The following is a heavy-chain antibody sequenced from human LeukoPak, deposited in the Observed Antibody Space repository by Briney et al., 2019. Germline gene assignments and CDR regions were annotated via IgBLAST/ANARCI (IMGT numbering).Heavy chain of an antibody. CDR3: SRGREYISNWNPFDF. V-gene: IGHV3-74*01. D-gene: IGHD6-13*01. CDR2: INGHGNTT. Sequence: PGGSLRLSCAASGFTLSNYWMHWVRQVPGKGLXXXXXINGHGNTTKYADSVRGRFTISRDNAKNTLFLQMYSLRADDTAVYFCSRGREYISNWNPFDFWGHGTLVTVSS. CDR1: GFTLSNYW. J-gene: IGHJ4*01.